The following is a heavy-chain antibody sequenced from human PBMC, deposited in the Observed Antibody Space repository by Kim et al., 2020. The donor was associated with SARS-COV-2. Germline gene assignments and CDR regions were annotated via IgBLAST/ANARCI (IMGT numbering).Heavy chain of an antibody. Sequence: SETLSLTCAVYGGSFSGYYWSWIRQPPGKGLEWIGEINHSGSTNYNPSLKSRVTISVDTSKNQFSLKLSSVTAADTAVYYCARGWGAAAGNLYYYYGMDGWGQGTTVTGSS. CDR2: INHSGST. J-gene: IGHJ6*02. V-gene: IGHV4-34*01. CDR1: GGSFSGYY. CDR3: ARGWGAAAGNLYYYYGMDG. D-gene: IGHD6-13*01.